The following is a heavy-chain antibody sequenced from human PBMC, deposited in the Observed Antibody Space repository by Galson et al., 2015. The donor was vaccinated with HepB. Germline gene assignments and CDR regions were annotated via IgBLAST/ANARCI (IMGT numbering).Heavy chain of an antibody. CDR1: GGTFSSYA. Sequence: SVKVSCKASGGTFSSYAISWVRQAPGQGLEWMGRIIPILGIANYAQKFQGRVTITADKSTSTAYMELSSLGSEDTAVYYCARKGGSYYNWFDPWGQGTLVTVSS. V-gene: IGHV1-69*04. CDR3: ARKGGSYYNWFDP. CDR2: IIPILGIA. J-gene: IGHJ5*02. D-gene: IGHD1-26*01.